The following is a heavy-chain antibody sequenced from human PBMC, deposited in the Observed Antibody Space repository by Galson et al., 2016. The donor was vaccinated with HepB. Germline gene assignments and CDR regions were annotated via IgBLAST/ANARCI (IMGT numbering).Heavy chain of an antibody. Sequence: SLRLSCATSGFTFNNYGMSWVRQAPGKELEWVASISGGGVRTFYAGPVEGRFTISRDNSNNTLHLQMNNLRVEETAMYFCAKRLMQIEILTDFFESWGQGTLVTVSS. CDR2: ISGGGVRT. V-gene: IGHV3-23*01. CDR3: AKRLMQIEILTDFFES. CDR1: GFTFNNYG. J-gene: IGHJ4*02. D-gene: IGHD3-9*01.